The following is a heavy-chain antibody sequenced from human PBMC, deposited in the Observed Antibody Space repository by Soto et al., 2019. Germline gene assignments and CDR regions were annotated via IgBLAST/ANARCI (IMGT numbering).Heavy chain of an antibody. CDR1: GVTFSSVY. CDR3: ATDPANIGRSDLDY. Sequence: EVQLVESGGALVQPGGSLRLSCVASGVTFSSVYMHWVRQVPGTGLVWVSRINIEGTDTNYADSVKGRFTISRDNAKNTLFLQMNSLSAEDTGLYYCATDPANIGRSDLDYLGLGTLVTVSP. CDR2: INIEGTDT. V-gene: IGHV3-74*01. D-gene: IGHD2-15*01. J-gene: IGHJ4*02.